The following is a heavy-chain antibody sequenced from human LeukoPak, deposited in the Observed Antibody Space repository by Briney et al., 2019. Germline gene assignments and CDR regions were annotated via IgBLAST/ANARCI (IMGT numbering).Heavy chain of an antibody. CDR3: AREVRGSSFDS. D-gene: IGHD3-16*01. CDR2: ISYDGGNK. CDR1: GFPFSSYS. Sequence: GESLRLSCVASGFPFSSYSMHWVRQAPGEGLEWVAFISYDGGNKYYADSVKGRFTISRDHSKSTLFLQMNSLRAEDTAVYYCAREVRGSSFDSWGQGTLVTVSS. J-gene: IGHJ4*02. V-gene: IGHV3-30-3*01.